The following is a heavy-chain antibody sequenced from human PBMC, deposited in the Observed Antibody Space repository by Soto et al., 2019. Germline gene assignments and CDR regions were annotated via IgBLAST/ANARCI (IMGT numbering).Heavy chain of an antibody. V-gene: IGHV3-23*01. D-gene: IGHD2-21*02. CDR3: AKARVTLPHFDY. CDR1: GFTFSDYT. CDR2: IGGVGGRT. Sequence: GGSLRLSCAASGFTFSDYTMSRVRQAPGKGLEWVSAIGGVGGRTYYADSVKGRFTISRDNSKNTLYLQMNTLRAEDTAIYYCAKARVTLPHFDYWGHGTLVTPSS. J-gene: IGHJ4*01.